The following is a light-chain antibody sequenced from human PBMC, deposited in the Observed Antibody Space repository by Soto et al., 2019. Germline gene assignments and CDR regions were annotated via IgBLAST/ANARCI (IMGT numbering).Light chain of an antibody. CDR2: AAS. CDR1: QGIRNN. V-gene: IGKV1-6*01. Sequence: AIQMTQSPSSLSASVGDRVTLTCRASQGIRNNVGWYQQKPGKAPKLLIYAASSLQSGVPSRFSGSGSGTDFTLTINSLQPEDFATYYCLQDYNYPLTFGGGTKVEFK. J-gene: IGKJ4*01. CDR3: LQDYNYPLT.